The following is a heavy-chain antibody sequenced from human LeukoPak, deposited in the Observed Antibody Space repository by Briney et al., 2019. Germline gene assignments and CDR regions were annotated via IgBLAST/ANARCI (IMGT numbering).Heavy chain of an antibody. J-gene: IGHJ4*02. CDR3: ARGGIAVAGTDNSLDY. Sequence: GGSLRLSCAASGFTFSDYYMSWIRQAPGKGLEGVSYSSSSRSYTNYADSVKGRFTISSDNAKNSMYLQMNSLRAEDTAVYYCARGGIAVAGTDNSLDYWGQGTLVTVSS. D-gene: IGHD6-19*01. CDR1: GFTFSDYY. V-gene: IGHV3-11*06. CDR2: SSSSRSYT.